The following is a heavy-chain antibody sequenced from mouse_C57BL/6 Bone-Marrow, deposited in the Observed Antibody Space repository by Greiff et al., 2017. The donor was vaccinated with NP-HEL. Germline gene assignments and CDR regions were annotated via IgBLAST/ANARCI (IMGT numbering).Heavy chain of an antibody. CDR1: GYTFTSYW. Sequence: QVQLKQPGAELVMPGASVKLSCKASGYTFTSYWMHWVKQRPGQGLEWIGEIDPSDSYTNYNLKFKGKSTLTVDKSSSTAYMQLSSLTSEDSAVYYCARYDGYDVDYWGQGTTLTVSS. D-gene: IGHD2-3*01. CDR3: ARYDGYDVDY. CDR2: IDPSDSYT. V-gene: IGHV1-69*01. J-gene: IGHJ2*01.